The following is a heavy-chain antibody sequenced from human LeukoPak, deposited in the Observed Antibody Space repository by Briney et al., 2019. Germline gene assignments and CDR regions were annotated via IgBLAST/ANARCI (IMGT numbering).Heavy chain of an antibody. J-gene: IGHJ5*02. D-gene: IGHD2-15*01. CDR1: GGSISSISYY. Sequence: SETLSLTCTVSGGSISSISYYWGWIRQPPGKGLEWIGSIHYSGYTYCNPSLKSRVTKSVDMSKNQFSLKLSSVTAADTAVYYCARDVGDCSGSSCYSWFDPWGQGTLVTVSS. CDR2: IHYSGYT. V-gene: IGHV4-39*07. CDR3: ARDVGDCSGSSCYSWFDP.